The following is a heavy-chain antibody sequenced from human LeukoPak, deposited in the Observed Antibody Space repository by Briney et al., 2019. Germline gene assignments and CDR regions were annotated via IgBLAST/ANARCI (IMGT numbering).Heavy chain of an antibody. CDR1: GGSISSGGYY. J-gene: IGHJ4*02. V-gene: IGHV4-31*03. D-gene: IGHD5-18*01. CDR2: IYYSGST. Sequence: SETLSLTCTVSGGSISSGGYYWSWIRQHPGKGLEWIGYIYYSGSTYYNPSLKSRVTISLDTSENQFSLKLSSVTAADTAVYYCVREDDTTMAFDSWGQGTLVTVPS. CDR3: VREDDTTMAFDS.